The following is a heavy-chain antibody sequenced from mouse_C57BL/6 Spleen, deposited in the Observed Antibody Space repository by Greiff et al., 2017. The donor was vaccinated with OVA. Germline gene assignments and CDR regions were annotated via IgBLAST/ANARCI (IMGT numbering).Heavy chain of an antibody. Sequence: VQRVESGAELVRPGASVTLSCKASGYTFTDYEMHWVKQTPVHGLEWLGAIDPETGGTAYNQKFKGKAILTADKSSSTAYMELRSLTSEDSAVYYCIRSGNSNYEGWGQGTTLTVSS. CDR1: GYTFTDYE. CDR3: IRSGNSNYEG. CDR2: IDPETGGT. D-gene: IGHD2-5*01. J-gene: IGHJ2*01. V-gene: IGHV1-15*01.